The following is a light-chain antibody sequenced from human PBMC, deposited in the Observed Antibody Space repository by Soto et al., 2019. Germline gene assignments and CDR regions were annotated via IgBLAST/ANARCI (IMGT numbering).Light chain of an antibody. CDR2: DAS. CDR3: QQSYSSPPT. J-gene: IGKJ1*01. V-gene: IGKV1-5*01. Sequence: DIQMTQSASTLSASFGDRVTITWRASQSISNWLAWYQQKPGKAPKLLIYDASSLESGVPSRFRGSGSGTDFTFTISRLQTADIATYYCQQSYSSPPTFGQGTKVDIK. CDR1: QSISNW.